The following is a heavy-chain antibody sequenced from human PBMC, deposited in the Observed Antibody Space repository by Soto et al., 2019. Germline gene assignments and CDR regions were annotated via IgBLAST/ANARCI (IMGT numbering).Heavy chain of an antibody. J-gene: IGHJ2*01. CDR2: ISWNSATI. D-gene: IGHD3-9*01. V-gene: IGHV3-9*01. CDR3: AKDGRSLRYFDSGYFDL. Sequence: GGSLRLSCGASGFTVDDYAMHWVRQAPGKGLEWVSGISWNSATIGYADSVKGRSTISRDNAKKSLYLQMNNLRTEDTALYYCAKDGRSLRYFDSGYFDLWGRGTLVTVSS. CDR1: GFTVDDYA.